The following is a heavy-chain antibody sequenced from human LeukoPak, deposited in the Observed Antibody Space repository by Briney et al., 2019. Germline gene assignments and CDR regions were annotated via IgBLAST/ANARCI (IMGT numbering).Heavy chain of an antibody. CDR1: GGTFSSYG. CDR3: ARGDRSGGSCYPGYYYGMDV. CDR2: IVPIFDTT. V-gene: IGHV1-69*13. J-gene: IGHJ6*04. D-gene: IGHD2-15*01. Sequence: SVKVSCKASGGTFSSYGISWVRQAPGQGLEWMGGIVPIFDTTNYAQKFQGRVTITADESTSTAYMELSSLRSEDTAVYYCARGDRSGGSCYPGYYYGMDVWGKGTTVTVSS.